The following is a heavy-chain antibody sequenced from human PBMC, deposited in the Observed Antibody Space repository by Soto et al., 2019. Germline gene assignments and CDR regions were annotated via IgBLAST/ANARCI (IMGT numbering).Heavy chain of an antibody. Sequence: QVQLVQSGAEEKKPGASVKVSCKASGYTITSYGLHWVRQAPGQRLEWMGWINAGNGNTKYSQKFQGRVTITRDTSASTVYMGLGSLRSEDSAVYYCASNHLVATPYGMDVWGQGTTVTVSS. V-gene: IGHV1-3*05. CDR3: ASNHLVATPYGMDV. J-gene: IGHJ6*02. CDR2: INAGNGNT. CDR1: GYTITSYG. D-gene: IGHD2-2*01.